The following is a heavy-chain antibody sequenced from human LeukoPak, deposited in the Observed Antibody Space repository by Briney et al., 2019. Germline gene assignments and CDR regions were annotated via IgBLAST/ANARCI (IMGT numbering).Heavy chain of an antibody. CDR1: GFTFGDYA. CDR3: TRSLYTVTGTYYFDF. Sequence: GGSLRLSCVTSGFTFGDYAVNWFRQAPGKGPEWVGFIRTKAYGGTTEYAASVRGRFTVSRDDSKSIAYLQMSSLRTEDTAVYYCTRSLYTVTGTYYFDFWGRGTQVTVSS. CDR2: IRTKAYGGTT. J-gene: IGHJ4*02. V-gene: IGHV3-49*03. D-gene: IGHD4-11*01.